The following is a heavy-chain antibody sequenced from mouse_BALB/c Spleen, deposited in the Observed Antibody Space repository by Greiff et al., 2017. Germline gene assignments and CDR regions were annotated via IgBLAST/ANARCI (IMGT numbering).Heavy chain of an antibody. Sequence: EVKLKESGPELMKPGASVKISCKASGYSFTSYYMHWVKQSHGKSLEWIGYIDPFNGGTSYNQKFKGKATLTVDKSSSTAYMHLSSLTSEDSAVYYCARVLGAMDYWGQGTSVTVSS. V-gene: IGHV1S135*01. CDR1: GYSFTSYY. CDR3: ARVLGAMDY. CDR2: IDPFNGGT. D-gene: IGHD3-1*01. J-gene: IGHJ4*01.